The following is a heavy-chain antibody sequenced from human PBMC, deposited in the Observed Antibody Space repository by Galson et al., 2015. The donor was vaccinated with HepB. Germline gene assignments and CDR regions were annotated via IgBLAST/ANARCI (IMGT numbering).Heavy chain of an antibody. CDR2: ISAYNGNT. D-gene: IGHD2-2*01. J-gene: IGHJ4*02. V-gene: IGHV1-18*04. CDR1: GYTFTSYG. CDR3: ARLPKYIVVVPAATAP. Sequence: SVKVSCKASGYTFTSYGISWVRQAPGQGLEWMGWISAYNGNTNYAQKLQGRVTMTTDTSTSTAYMELSSLRSEDTAVYYCARLPKYIVVVPAATAPWGQGTLVTASS.